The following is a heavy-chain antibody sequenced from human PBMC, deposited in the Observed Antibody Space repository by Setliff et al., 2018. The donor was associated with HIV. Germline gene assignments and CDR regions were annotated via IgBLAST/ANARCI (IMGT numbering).Heavy chain of an antibody. V-gene: IGHV1-58*01. D-gene: IGHD1-7*01. Sequence: ASVKVSCKASGFTFTNSAVQWVRQARGQRLEWIGWIVVGSGNTNYAQRFQERVTITRDMSTSRAYMELSGLRTEDTAVYYCAADPQTGTTSYDAFDIWGQGTVVTVSS. CDR2: IVVGSGNT. CDR1: GFTFTNSA. CDR3: AADPQTGTTSYDAFDI. J-gene: IGHJ3*02.